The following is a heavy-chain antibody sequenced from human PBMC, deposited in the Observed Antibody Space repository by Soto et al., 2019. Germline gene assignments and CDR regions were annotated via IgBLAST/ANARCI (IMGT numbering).Heavy chain of an antibody. CDR3: ARGNNSSGWYHGYYYYGMDV. CDR1: GGSFSGYY. J-gene: IGHJ6*02. V-gene: IGHV4-34*01. CDR2: INHSGST. D-gene: IGHD6-19*01. Sequence: SETLSLTCAVYGGSFSGYYWSWIRQPPGKGLEWIGEINHSGSTNYNPSLKSRVTISVDTSKNQFSLKMSSVTAADTAVYYCARGNNSSGWYHGYYYYGMDVWGQGTTVTISS.